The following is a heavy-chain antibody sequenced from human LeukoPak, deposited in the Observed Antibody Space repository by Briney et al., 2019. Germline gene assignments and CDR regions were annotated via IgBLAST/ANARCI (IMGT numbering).Heavy chain of an antibody. CDR1: GFTVSSNY. J-gene: IGHJ1*01. V-gene: IGHV3-53*01. Sequence: PGGSLRLSCAASGFTVSSNYMSWVRQAPGKGLEWVSVIYSGGSTYYADSVKGRFTISRGNSKNTLYLQMNSLRAEDTAVYYCARDSQLQYFQHWGQGTLVTVSS. CDR2: IYSGGST. CDR3: ARDSQLQYFQH. D-gene: IGHD2-21*01.